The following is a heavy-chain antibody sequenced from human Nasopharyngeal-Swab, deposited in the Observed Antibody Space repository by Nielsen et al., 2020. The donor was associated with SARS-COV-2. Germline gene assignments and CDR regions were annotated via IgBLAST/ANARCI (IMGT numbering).Heavy chain of an antibody. D-gene: IGHD6-13*01. Sequence: ASVKVSCKASGYTFTGYYMHWVRQAPGQGLEWMGIINPSGGSTSYAQKFQGRVTMTRDTSTSTVYMELSSLRSEDTAVYYCARDSLEGSSSSWYWFDPWGQGTLVTVSS. J-gene: IGHJ5*02. CDR2: INPSGGST. CDR3: ARDSLEGSSSSWYWFDP. CDR1: GYTFTGYY. V-gene: IGHV1-46*01.